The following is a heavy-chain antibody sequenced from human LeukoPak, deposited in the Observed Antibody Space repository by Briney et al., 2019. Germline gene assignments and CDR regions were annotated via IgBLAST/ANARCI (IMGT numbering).Heavy chain of an antibody. J-gene: IGHJ4*02. CDR2: INPKSGDT. CDR3: ARIEPKWLHLDY. Sequence: GASVKVSRKASGYTFTDYHIHWVRQAPGQGLEWMGWINPKSGDTDYLQKFQGRPTVTRDTSISTAYMELSRLTSDDTAMYYCARIEPKWLHLDYWGQGALVTVSS. D-gene: IGHD5-24*01. CDR1: GYTFTDYH. V-gene: IGHV1-2*02.